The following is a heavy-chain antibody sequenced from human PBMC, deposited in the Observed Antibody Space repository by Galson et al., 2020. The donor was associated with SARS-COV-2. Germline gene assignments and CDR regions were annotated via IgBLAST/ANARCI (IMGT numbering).Heavy chain of an antibody. J-gene: IGHJ4*02. Sequence: SETLSLTCTVSGASISTGGYFWSWIRPHPVMGLEWIGYIYDTGSTFYNPSLQRRVMMSVDKSKNQFSLTLSSVTAADTAVYYFARGPPRGVPVAQDYGGQGAPVTVSS. CDR1: GASISTGGYF. V-gene: IGHV4-31*03. D-gene: IGHD3-3*01. CDR2: IYDTGST. CDR3: ARGPPRGVPVAQDY.